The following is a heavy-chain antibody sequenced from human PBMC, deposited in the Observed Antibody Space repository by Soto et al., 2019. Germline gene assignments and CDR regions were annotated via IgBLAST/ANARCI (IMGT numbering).Heavy chain of an antibody. Sequence: PETLSLTCAVSGFSISSGYYWAWMRQTPGQGLEWFGSISHSGSTYYNPSLRSRVTISVQTSKNEFSLELTSVTAADTAIYYCARVHISGHGVDYRGQGTLVTVSS. CDR3: ARVHISGHGVDY. CDR2: ISHSGST. V-gene: IGHV4-38-2*01. J-gene: IGHJ4*02. D-gene: IGHD5-12*01. CDR1: GFSISSGYY.